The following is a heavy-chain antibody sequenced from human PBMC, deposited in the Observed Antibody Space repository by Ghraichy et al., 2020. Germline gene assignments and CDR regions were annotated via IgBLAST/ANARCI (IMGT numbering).Heavy chain of an antibody. Sequence: SETLSLTCTVSGGSISGYHWNWIRQPPGKGLEWIGYIYYSGSTNYNPSLKSRITISLDTSKNQFSLKLSSVTAADTAVYYCARSTYHYVSGLSLDYWGQGTLATVSS. D-gene: IGHD3-10*01. V-gene: IGHV4-59*01. CDR3: ARSTYHYVSGLSLDY. CDR2: IYYSGST. CDR1: GGSISGYH. J-gene: IGHJ4*02.